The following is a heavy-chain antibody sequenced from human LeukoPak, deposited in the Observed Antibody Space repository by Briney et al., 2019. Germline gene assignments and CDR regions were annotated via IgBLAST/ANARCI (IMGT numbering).Heavy chain of an antibody. D-gene: IGHD1-26*01. V-gene: IGHV4-59*01. Sequence: PSETLSLTCTVSGGSISSYYWSWIRQPPGKGLEWIGYIYYSGSTNYNPSLKSRVTISVDTSKNQFSLKLSSVTAADTAVYYCASSIVGATTPPMVDCWGQGTLVTVSS. J-gene: IGHJ4*02. CDR1: GGSISSYY. CDR2: IYYSGST. CDR3: ASSIVGATTPPMVDC.